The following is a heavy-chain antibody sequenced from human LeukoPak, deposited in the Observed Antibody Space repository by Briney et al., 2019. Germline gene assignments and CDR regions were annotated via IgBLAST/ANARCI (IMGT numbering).Heavy chain of an antibody. V-gene: IGHV4-4*07. CDR1: GGSISSYY. CDR2: IYTSGST. CDR3: ARDLGYCSGGRCSNYYYYMDV. J-gene: IGHJ6*03. Sequence: PSETLSLTCTVSGGSISSYYWSWIRQPAGKGLEWIGRIYTSGSTNYNPSLKSRVTMSVDTSKNQFSLKLSSVTAADTAVYYCARDLGYCSGGRCSNYYYYMDVWGKGTTVTVSS. D-gene: IGHD2-15*01.